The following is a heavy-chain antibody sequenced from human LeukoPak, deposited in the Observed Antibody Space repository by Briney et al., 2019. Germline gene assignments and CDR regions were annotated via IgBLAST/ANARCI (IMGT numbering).Heavy chain of an antibody. CDR2: IYHSGST. CDR3: ARASSGWYAGGHFDY. J-gene: IGHJ4*02. Sequence: SETLSLTCAVSGYSISSGYYWGWIRQPPGKGLEWIGSIYHSGSTYYNPSLKSRVTISIDTSKNQFSLKLSSVTAADTAVYYCARASSGWYAGGHFDYWGQGTLVTVSS. D-gene: IGHD6-19*01. V-gene: IGHV4-38-2*01. CDR1: GYSISSGYY.